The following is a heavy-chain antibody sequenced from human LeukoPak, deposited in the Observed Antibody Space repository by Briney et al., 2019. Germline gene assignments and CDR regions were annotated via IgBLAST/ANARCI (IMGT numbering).Heavy chain of an antibody. J-gene: IGHJ6*02. D-gene: IGHD1-14*01. CDR3: AKVSGGGLYYDGMDV. CDR1: GFTFNNYA. CDR2: TSGSGGTT. Sequence: GGSLRLSCVASGFTFNNYAMNWVRQAPGKGLEWVSVTSGSGGTTYYADSVKGRFTISRDSSKNTLYLQMNSLRAEDTAVYYCAKVSGGGLYYDGMDVWGQGTTVTVSS. V-gene: IGHV3-23*01.